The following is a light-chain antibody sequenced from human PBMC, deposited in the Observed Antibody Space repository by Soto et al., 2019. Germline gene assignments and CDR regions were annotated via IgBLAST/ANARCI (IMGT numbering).Light chain of an antibody. V-gene: IGLV2-14*01. CDR1: SSDVGAYNF. CDR3: RSFPRSSTYV. J-gene: IGLJ1*01. Sequence: QSVLTQPASVSGSPGQSITISCTGTSSDVGAYNFVSWYQQYPGKAPKVMIYEVNNRPSGVSNRFSGSKSGNTASLTISGLQAEDEADYYCRSFPRSSTYVFGSGTKVTVL. CDR2: EVN.